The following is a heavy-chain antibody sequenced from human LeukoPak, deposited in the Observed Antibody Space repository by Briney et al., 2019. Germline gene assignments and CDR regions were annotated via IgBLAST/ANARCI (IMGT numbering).Heavy chain of an antibody. CDR1: GYTFTGYY. V-gene: IGHV1-2*02. CDR2: TNPNSGGT. CDR3: ARFTYSGSYSWFDP. Sequence: ASVKVSCKASGYTFTGYYMHWVRQAPGQGLEWMGWTNPNSGGTNYAQKFQGRVTMTRDTSISTAYMELSRLRSDDTAVYYCARFTYSGSYSWFDPWGQGTLVTVSS. J-gene: IGHJ5*02. D-gene: IGHD1-26*01.